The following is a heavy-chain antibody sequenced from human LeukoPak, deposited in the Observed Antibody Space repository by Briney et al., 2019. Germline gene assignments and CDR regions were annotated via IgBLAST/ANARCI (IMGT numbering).Heavy chain of an antibody. D-gene: IGHD6-13*01. CDR2: IYPGDSDT. CDR1: GSIFTSYW. J-gene: IGHJ6*03. CDR3: ARSRVGGIAAAGTDYYYMDV. Sequence: GASLQISCKGSGSIFTSYWIGWVRQLPGKGLEWMGIIYPGDSDTSYSPSFQGQVTISADKSISTAYLQWSSLKASDTAMYYCARSRVGGIAAAGTDYYYMDVWGKGTTVTVSS. V-gene: IGHV5-51*01.